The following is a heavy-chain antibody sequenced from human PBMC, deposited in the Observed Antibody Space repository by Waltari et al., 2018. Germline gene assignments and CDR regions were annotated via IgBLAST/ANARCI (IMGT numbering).Heavy chain of an antibody. V-gene: IGHV3-30-3*01. CDR3: ARDQQCDAFDI. J-gene: IGHJ3*02. CDR1: GFTFSSYA. CDR2: ISYDGSNQ. D-gene: IGHD6-19*01. Sequence: QVQLVESGGGVVQPGRSLRLSCAASGFTFSSYAMHWVRQAPGKGLEWVAGISYDGSNQYSSDSVKGRFTISRDNSKNTLYLQMHSLRAEDTAVYYCARDQQCDAFDIWGQGTMVTVSS.